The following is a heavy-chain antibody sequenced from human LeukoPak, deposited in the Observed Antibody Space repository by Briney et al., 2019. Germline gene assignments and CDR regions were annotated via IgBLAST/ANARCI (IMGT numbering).Heavy chain of an antibody. J-gene: IGHJ4*02. CDR1: GFTFSSYS. V-gene: IGHV3-21*01. CDR2: ISSSSSYI. D-gene: IGHD1-26*01. CDR3: ARKRGRVGAGGPVNY. Sequence: RGSLRLSCAASGFTFSSYSMNWVRRAPGKGLEWVSSISSSSSYIYYADSVKGRFTISRDNAKNSLYLQMNSLRAEDTAVYYCARKRGRVGAGGPVNYWGQGTLVTVSS.